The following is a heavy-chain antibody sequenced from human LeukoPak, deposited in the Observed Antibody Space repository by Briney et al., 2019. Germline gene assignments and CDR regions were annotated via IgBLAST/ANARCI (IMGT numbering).Heavy chain of an antibody. Sequence: ASVKVSCKASGYTFTSYGISWLRQAPGQGLEWMGWISAHNGNTNYVQKLQGRVSMTTDTSTSTAYMELRSLRSDDTAVYYCAIDSSGMKYFDYWCQGTLVTVSS. V-gene: IGHV1-18*01. D-gene: IGHD3-22*01. J-gene: IGHJ4*02. CDR3: AIDSSGMKYFDY. CDR1: GYTFTSYG. CDR2: ISAHNGNT.